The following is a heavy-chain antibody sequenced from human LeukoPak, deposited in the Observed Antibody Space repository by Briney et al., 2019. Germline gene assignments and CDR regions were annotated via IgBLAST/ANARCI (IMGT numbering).Heavy chain of an antibody. CDR1: KFTFSDYS. V-gene: IGHV3-21*04. J-gene: IGHJ4*02. CDR3: AKGVIGGRRDYFSYFDY. D-gene: IGHD2-21*01. CDR2: ISSIRNYI. Sequence: GGSLRPSCAASKFTFSDYSMSWVRQAPGKGLEWVSSISSIRNYIYYADSVKGRFTVSRDNAKNSLYLQMNSLRVDDTAVYYCAKGVIGGRRDYFSYFDYWGQGILVTVSS.